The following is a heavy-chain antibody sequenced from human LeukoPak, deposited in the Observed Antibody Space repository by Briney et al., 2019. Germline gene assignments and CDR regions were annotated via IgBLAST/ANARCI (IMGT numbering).Heavy chain of an antibody. CDR3: ASDRDYYDSSGYLFDY. CDR2: IKQDGSEK. V-gene: IGHV3-7*01. CDR1: GFTFSSYW. J-gene: IGHJ4*02. Sequence: PGGSLRLSCAASGFTFSSYWMSWVRQAPGKGLEWVAKIKQDGSEKYYVDSVKGRFTISRDNAKNSLYLQMNSLRAEDTAVYYCASDRDYYDSSGYLFDYWGQGTLVTVSS. D-gene: IGHD3-22*01.